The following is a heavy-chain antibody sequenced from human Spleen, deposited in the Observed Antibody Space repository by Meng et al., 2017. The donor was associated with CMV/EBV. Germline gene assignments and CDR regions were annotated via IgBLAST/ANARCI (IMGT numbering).Heavy chain of an antibody. D-gene: IGHD4-17*01. CDR2: INQDGSQR. CDR3: ARLYGDYIPIDY. Sequence: GESLKISCAASGFHFSTYWMSWVRQAPGKALEWVANINQDGSQRNYVDSVKGRFTISRDNAKNSLYLQMNSLRAEDTAVYYCARLYGDYIPIDYWGQGTLVTVSS. V-gene: IGHV3-7*01. J-gene: IGHJ4*02. CDR1: GFHFSTYW.